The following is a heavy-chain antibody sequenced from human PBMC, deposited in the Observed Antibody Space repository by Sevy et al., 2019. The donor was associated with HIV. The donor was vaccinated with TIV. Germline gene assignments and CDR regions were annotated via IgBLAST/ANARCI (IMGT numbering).Heavy chain of an antibody. CDR2: LYSDGNT. J-gene: IGHJ4*02. V-gene: IGHV3-53*01. D-gene: IGHD2-15*01. Sequence: GESLKISCVASGFTVTSGYMSWVRQAPGKGLEWVSVLYSDGNTYYADSVKGRFTISRDNSKNTLYLQMNSLRAEDTAVYYCARDGGGYFWGQGTLVTVSS. CDR3: ARDGGGYF. CDR1: GFTVTSGY.